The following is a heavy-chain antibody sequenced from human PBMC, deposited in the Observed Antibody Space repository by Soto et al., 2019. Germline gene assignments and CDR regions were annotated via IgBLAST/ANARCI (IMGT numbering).Heavy chain of an antibody. CDR1: GFTFSSYA. J-gene: IGHJ4*02. Sequence: QVQLVESGGGVVQPGRSLRVSCAASGFTFSSYAMHWVRQAPGKGLEWVAVISYDGSNKYYADSVKGRFTISRDNSKNTLYLQMNSLRAEDTAVYYCARDMVRGVITNFDYWGQGTLVTVSS. D-gene: IGHD3-10*01. CDR2: ISYDGSNK. CDR3: ARDMVRGVITNFDY. V-gene: IGHV3-30-3*01.